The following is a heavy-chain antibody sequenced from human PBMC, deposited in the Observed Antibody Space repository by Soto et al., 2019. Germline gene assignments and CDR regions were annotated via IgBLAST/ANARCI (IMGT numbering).Heavy chain of an antibody. Sequence: QLQLQESGSGLVRPSQTLSLTCAVSGGSIRSGGYSWSWIRQPPGKGLEWIGHIYYSGTTNYSPSLKSRVTISLDSSKNEFSLNLTSVTAADTAVYYCARGSNRDGYYEGFEYWGQGTLATVSS. CDR1: GGSIRSGGYS. CDR3: ARGSNRDGYYEGFEY. J-gene: IGHJ4*02. D-gene: IGHD3-22*01. V-gene: IGHV4-30-2*01. CDR2: IYYSGTT.